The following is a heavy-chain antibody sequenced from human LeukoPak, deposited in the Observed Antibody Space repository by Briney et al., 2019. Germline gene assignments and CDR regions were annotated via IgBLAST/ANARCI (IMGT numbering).Heavy chain of an antibody. CDR3: AREALITIFGVVIHPYYFDY. J-gene: IGHJ4*02. CDR1: GFAFSSYA. D-gene: IGHD3-3*01. V-gene: IGHV3-30-3*01. Sequence: PGRSLRLSCAASGFAFSSYAMHWVRQAPGKGLEWVAVISYDGSNKYYADSVKGRFTISRDNSKNTLYLQMNSLRAEDTAVYYCAREALITIFGVVIHPYYFDYWGQGTLVTVSS. CDR2: ISYDGSNK.